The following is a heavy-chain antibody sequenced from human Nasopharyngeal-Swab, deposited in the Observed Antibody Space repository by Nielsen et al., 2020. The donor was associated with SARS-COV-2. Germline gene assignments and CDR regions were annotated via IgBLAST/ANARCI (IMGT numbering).Heavy chain of an antibody. V-gene: IGHV4-59*01. CDR2: IYYSGST. Sequence: SETLSLTCTVSGGSISSYYWSWIRQPPGKGLEWIGYIYYSGSTNYSPSLKSRVTISVDTSKNQFSLKLSSVTAADTAVYYCAREGHTGSVVDYWGQGTLVTVSS. D-gene: IGHD2-15*01. CDR3: AREGHTGSVVDY. CDR1: GGSISSYY. J-gene: IGHJ4*02.